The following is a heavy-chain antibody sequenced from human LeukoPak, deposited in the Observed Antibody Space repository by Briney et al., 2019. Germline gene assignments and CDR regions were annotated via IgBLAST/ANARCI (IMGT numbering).Heavy chain of an antibody. J-gene: IGHJ6*03. CDR3: AKNTAMAYYYYYYMDI. CDR2: IYSGGST. D-gene: IGHD5-18*01. CDR1: GFTVSSNY. Sequence: GGSLRLSCAASGFTVSSNYMSWVRQAPGKGLECVSVIYSGGSTYYADSVKGRFTISRDNSKNTLYLQMNSLRAEDTAVYYCAKNTAMAYYYYYYMDIWGKGTTVTVSS. V-gene: IGHV3-66*02.